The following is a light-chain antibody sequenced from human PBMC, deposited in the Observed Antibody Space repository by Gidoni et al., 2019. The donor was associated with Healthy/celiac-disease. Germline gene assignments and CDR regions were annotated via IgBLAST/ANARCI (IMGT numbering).Light chain of an antibody. Sequence: ELVLTQSPGTLSLSPGERATLSCRASQSVSSSYLAWYQQKPCQPPRLLIYGASSRATGIPDRFSGSGSGTDFTLTISRLEPEDFAVYYCQQYGSSPYTFGQGTKLEIK. V-gene: IGKV3-20*01. CDR3: QQYGSSPYT. J-gene: IGKJ2*01. CDR2: GAS. CDR1: QSVSSSY.